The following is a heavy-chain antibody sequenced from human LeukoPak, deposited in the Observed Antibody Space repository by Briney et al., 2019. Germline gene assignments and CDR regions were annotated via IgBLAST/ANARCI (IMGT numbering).Heavy chain of an antibody. CDR1: GYTFTSYG. CDR2: ISAYNGNT. D-gene: IGHD3-22*01. J-gene: IGHJ3*02. V-gene: IGHV1-18*01. CDR3: ARGRVYDSSGYTNGDAFDI. Sequence: GAPVQVSCQASGYTFTSYGISWVRPAPGQGLEWMGWISAYNGNTNYAQKLQGRVTMTTDTSTSTAYMELRSLRSDDTAVYYCARGRVYDSSGYTNGDAFDIWGQGTMVTVSS.